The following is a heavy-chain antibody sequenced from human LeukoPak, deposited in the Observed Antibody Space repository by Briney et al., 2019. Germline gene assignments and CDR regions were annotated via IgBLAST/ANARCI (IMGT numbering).Heavy chain of an antibody. CDR2: ISSNGGST. Sequence: GGSLRVSCSASGFTFSSYAMHWVRQAPGQGLQYVSAISSNGGSTYYADSVRGRFTISRDNSKNNLCLQMSSLRAEDTAVYYCVKDSQGPWLVDDYWGQGTLVTVSS. CDR1: GFTFSSYA. J-gene: IGHJ4*02. V-gene: IGHV3-64D*06. CDR3: VKDSQGPWLVDDY. D-gene: IGHD6-19*01.